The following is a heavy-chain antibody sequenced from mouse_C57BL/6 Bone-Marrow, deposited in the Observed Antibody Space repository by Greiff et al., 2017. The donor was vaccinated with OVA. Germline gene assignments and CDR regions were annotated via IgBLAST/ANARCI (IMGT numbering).Heavy chain of an antibody. CDR2: IYPGSGNT. J-gene: IGHJ3*01. CDR1: GYTFTDYY. Sequence: QVQLKQSGPELVKPGASVKISCKASGYTFTDYYINWVKQRPGQGLEWIGWIYPGSGNTKYDEKFKGKATMTGDTSSSTAYMQLSSLTSEDSAVYVCAREGYRGAWFAYWGQGTLVTVSA. V-gene: IGHV1-84*01. D-gene: IGHD2-14*01. CDR3: AREGYRGAWFAY.